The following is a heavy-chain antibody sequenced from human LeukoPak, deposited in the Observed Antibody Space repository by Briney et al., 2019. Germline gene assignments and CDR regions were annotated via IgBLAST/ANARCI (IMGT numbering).Heavy chain of an antibody. CDR3: ARALWGTTEGYYYYMDV. CDR1: GGTFSSYA. V-gene: IGHV1-69*05. J-gene: IGHJ6*03. D-gene: IGHD1-7*01. CDR2: IIPIFGTA. Sequence: SVKVSCKASGGTFSSYAISWVRQAPGQGLEWMGGIIPIFGTANYAQKFQGRVTITTDESTSTAYMELSSLRSEDTAVYYCARALWGTTEGYYYYMDVWGKGTTVTVSS.